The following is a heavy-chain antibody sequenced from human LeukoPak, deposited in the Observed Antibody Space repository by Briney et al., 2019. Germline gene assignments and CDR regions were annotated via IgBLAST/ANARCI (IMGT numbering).Heavy chain of an antibody. J-gene: IGHJ6*03. CDR2: IYHTGST. CDR3: ARGGDFYYHYMDV. D-gene: IGHD4-17*01. CDR1: GDSVSSSGYF. Sequence: SETLSLTCRVSGDSVSSSGYFWNWIRQSPGKGLEWIGYIYHTGSTHYNPSLKSRVTMSVDRSDNQLSLKLSSVTAADTAIYYCARGGDFYYHYMDVWGTGTTVIVSS. V-gene: IGHV4-30-2*06.